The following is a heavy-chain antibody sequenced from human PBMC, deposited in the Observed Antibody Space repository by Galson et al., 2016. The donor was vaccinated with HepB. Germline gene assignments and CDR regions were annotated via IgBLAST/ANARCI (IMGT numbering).Heavy chain of an antibody. Sequence: SVKVSCKASGYTFTSYGITWVRQAPGQGLEWIGWISPYNSKTKYAQKLQGRVTMTTDTSTNTAYMELRSLISDDTAVYYCARVQRELLSGDAFYIWGQGTMVTVSA. CDR2: ISPYNSKT. J-gene: IGHJ3*02. D-gene: IGHD1-26*01. CDR3: ARVQRELLSGDAFYI. CDR1: GYTFTSYG. V-gene: IGHV1-18*01.